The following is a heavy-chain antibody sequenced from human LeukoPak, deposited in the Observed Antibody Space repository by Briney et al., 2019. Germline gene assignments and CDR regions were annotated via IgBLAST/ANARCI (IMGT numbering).Heavy chain of an antibody. J-gene: IGHJ4*02. Sequence: PSEPLSLTCTVSGDSIRNYYWSWIRQPPGKGLEWLGYIYHTGSTHSNPSLESRVTISVDTSKNQFSLRLSSVTAADTAVYYCARHDFWSGYYPMINFDYWGQGTLVTVAA. D-gene: IGHD3-3*01. V-gene: IGHV4-59*08. CDR2: IYHTGST. CDR3: ARHDFWSGYYPMINFDY. CDR1: GDSIRNYY.